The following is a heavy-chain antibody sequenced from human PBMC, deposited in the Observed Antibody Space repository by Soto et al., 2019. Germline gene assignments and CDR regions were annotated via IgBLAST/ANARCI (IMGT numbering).Heavy chain of an antibody. D-gene: IGHD3-10*01. Sequence: QVQLVQSGAEVKKPGASVKVSCKASGYTFNSYGISWVRQAPGQGLEWMGWISGYKANTNYARRLQGRVTLTTDTSMSTAYMELRSLRSDDTAVYYCARDLVDYYGSGRLDYWVQGTLVTVSS. CDR3: ARDLVDYYGSGRLDY. J-gene: IGHJ4*02. CDR1: GYTFNSYG. V-gene: IGHV1-18*01. CDR2: ISGYKANT.